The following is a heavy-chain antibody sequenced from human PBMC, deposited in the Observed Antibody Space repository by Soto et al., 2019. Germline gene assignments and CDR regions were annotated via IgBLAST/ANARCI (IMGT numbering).Heavy chain of an antibody. CDR2: IIPIFGTA. V-gene: IGHV1-69*06. J-gene: IGHJ6*02. Sequence: SVKVSCKASGVTFSSYAISWVRQAPGQGLEWMGGIIPIFGTANYAQKFQGRVTITADKSTSTAYMELSSLRSEDTAVYYCARGRIAASYYYYYGMDVWGQGTTVTVSS. D-gene: IGHD6-13*01. CDR1: GVTFSSYA. CDR3: ARGRIAASYYYYYGMDV.